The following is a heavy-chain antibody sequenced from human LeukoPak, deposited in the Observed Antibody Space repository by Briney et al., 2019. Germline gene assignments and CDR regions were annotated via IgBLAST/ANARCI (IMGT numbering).Heavy chain of an antibody. CDR2: IWYDGSNE. V-gene: IGHV3-33*08. D-gene: IGHD6-6*01. CDR3: ARDISARRLDY. Sequence: GGSLRLSCEASGLSLSNYPMHWVRQAPGKGLEWVAVIWYDGSNEYYADSVEGRFTVSRDNSKNTLYLQMSSLRADDTAMYYCARDISARRLDYWGQGTLVAVSS. CDR1: GLSLSNYP. J-gene: IGHJ4*02.